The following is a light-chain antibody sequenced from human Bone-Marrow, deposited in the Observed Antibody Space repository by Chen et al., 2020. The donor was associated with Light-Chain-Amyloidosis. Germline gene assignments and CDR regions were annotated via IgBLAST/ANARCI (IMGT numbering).Light chain of an antibody. CDR1: QRVGTY. CDR3: QQRSNWPPSIT. CDR2: DAS. Sequence: EIVLTQSPPTLSLSPGESAIHSCRASQRVGTYLAWYQQKPGQAPRLLIYDASHRATGIPARFSGSGSGTDFTRTLSSLEPEDFAVYYCQQRSNWPPSITFGQGTRLEMK. J-gene: IGKJ5*01. V-gene: IGKV3-11*01.